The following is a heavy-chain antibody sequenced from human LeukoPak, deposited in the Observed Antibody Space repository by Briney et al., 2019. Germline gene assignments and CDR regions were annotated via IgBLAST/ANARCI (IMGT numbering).Heavy chain of an antibody. J-gene: IGHJ4*02. CDR3: ARSGWFGELGFDY. D-gene: IGHD3-10*01. CDR1: GFSFSSYE. Sequence: AGGSLRLSCAASGFSFSSYEMNWVRQAPAKGLEWVSSITSSSSYIYYADSVKGRFTISRDNAKNSLYLQMNSLRAEDTAVYYCARSGWFGELGFDYWGQGTLVTVSS. CDR2: ITSSSSYI. V-gene: IGHV3-21*01.